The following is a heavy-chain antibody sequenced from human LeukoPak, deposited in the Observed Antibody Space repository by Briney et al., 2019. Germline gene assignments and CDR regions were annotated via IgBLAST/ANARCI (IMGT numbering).Heavy chain of an antibody. CDR1: GGSISSGSYY. V-gene: IGHV4-61*02. J-gene: IGHJ4*02. CDR2: IYTSGST. D-gene: IGHD5-18*01. Sequence: SETLSLTCTVSGGSISSGSYYWSWIRQPAGKGLEWIGRIYTSGSTNYNPSLKSRVTISVDTSKNQFSLKLSSVTAADTAVYYCARGRGYSYGYRADIDFDYWGQGTLVTVSS. CDR3: ARGRGYSYGYRADIDFDY.